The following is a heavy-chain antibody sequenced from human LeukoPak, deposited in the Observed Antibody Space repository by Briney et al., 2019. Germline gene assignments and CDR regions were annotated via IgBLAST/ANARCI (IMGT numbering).Heavy chain of an antibody. Sequence: GGSLRLSCAASGFTFSSYAMHWVRQAPGKGLEWVAAISYDGSNKYYADSVKGRFTISRDNSKNTLYLQMNSLRAEDTAVYYCARDTLDWLLGYYFDYWGQGTLVTVSS. CDR2: ISYDGSNK. CDR1: GFTFSSYA. D-gene: IGHD3-9*01. J-gene: IGHJ4*02. CDR3: ARDTLDWLLGYYFDY. V-gene: IGHV3-30-3*01.